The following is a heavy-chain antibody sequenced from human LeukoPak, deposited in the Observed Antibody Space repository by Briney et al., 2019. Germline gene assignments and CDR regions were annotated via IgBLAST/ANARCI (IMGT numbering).Heavy chain of an antibody. CDR3: ARAGDSFDL. CDR2: ISYDGQTT. D-gene: IGHD6-13*01. V-gene: IGHV3-43D*03. J-gene: IGHJ3*01. CDR1: GFIFADFP. Sequence: GGSLRLSCAASGFIFADFPMHWVRQAPGKGLQWVSVISYDGQTTYYADSVKGRFIISRDNTRHLVSLQMNSLRNEDTALYFCARAGDSFDLWGQGTTVTVSS.